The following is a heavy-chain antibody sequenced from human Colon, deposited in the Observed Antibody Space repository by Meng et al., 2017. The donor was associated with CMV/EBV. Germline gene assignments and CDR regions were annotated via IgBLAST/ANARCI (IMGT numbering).Heavy chain of an antibody. J-gene: IGHJ6*02. CDR2: SYSDGST. CDR1: GFTVANNF. V-gene: IGHV3-66*02. Sequence: GESLKISCAVSGFTVANNFMTWVRQAPGKGLEWVSLSYSDGSTYYADSVKGRFTISRDNSKKTLFLQMNSLRDEDTAVYYCAADAYSRGMDVWGQGTTVTVSS. D-gene: IGHD3-22*01. CDR3: AADAYSRGMDV.